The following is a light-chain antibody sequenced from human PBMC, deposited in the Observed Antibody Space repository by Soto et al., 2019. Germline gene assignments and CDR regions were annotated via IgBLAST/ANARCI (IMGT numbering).Light chain of an antibody. Sequence: QSALTQHASVSGSPGQSITISCTGTSSDVGGYNYVSWYQQHPGKAPKLMIYEVSNRPSGVSNSFSGSKSGNTASLTISGLQAEDEADYYCSSYTSSSTPYVFGTGTQLTVL. V-gene: IGLV2-14*01. J-gene: IGLJ1*01. CDR1: SSDVGGYNY. CDR2: EVS. CDR3: SSYTSSSTPYV.